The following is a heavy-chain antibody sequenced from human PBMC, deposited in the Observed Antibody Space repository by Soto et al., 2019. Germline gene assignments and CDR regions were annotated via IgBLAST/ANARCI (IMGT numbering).Heavy chain of an antibody. CDR3: AKDYARDRGSPYGMDV. Sequence: GGSLRLSCAASGFSFSSYGMSWVRQAPGKGLERVSGISGSGYSTYYADSVKGRFTISRDNSKNTLYLQMNSLRAEDTALYYCAKDYARDRGSPYGMDVWGQGATVTVSS. CDR2: ISGSGYST. J-gene: IGHJ6*02. CDR1: GFSFSSYG. D-gene: IGHD2-2*01. V-gene: IGHV3-23*01.